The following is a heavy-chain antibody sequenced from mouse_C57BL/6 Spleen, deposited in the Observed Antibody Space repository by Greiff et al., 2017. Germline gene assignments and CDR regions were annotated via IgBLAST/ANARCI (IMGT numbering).Heavy chain of an antibody. D-gene: IGHD1-1*01. CDR2: IDPSDSYT. CDR1: GYTFTSYW. Sequence: QVQLQQPGAELVKPGASVKLSCKASGYTFTSYWMQWVKQRPGQGLEWIGEIDPSDSYTNYNQKFKGKATLTVDTSSSTAYMQLSSLTSEDSAVYYCARTPYYYGSSYGDYWGQGTTLTVSS. V-gene: IGHV1-50*01. CDR3: ARTPYYYGSSYGDY. J-gene: IGHJ2*01.